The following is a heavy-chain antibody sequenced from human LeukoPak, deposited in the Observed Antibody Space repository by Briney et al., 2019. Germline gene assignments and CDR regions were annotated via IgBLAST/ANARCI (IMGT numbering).Heavy chain of an antibody. CDR3: ARVHRGYSGRTTPQNNWFDP. V-gene: IGHV4-38-2*02. J-gene: IGHJ5*02. CDR2: IYHRGST. D-gene: IGHD5-12*01. CDR1: GYSISSGYY. Sequence: PSETLSLTCTVSGYSISSGYYWGWIRQPPGKGLEWIGSIYHRGSTYYNPSLKSRVTISVDTSKNQFSLKLSSVTAADTAVYYCARVHRGYSGRTTPQNNWFDPWGQGTLVTISS.